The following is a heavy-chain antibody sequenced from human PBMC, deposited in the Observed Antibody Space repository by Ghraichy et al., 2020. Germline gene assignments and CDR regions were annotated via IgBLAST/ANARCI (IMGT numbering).Heavy chain of an antibody. CDR2: VHYSGNT. Sequence: SETLSLTCTVSGGSIRGHYWSWIRQPPGKGLEWIGYVHYSGNTDYSPSIKSRATISLDTPRNQFSLTLTSVTAADTAVYYCARRGRGYSLYYYGLDVWGQGTTVTVSS. D-gene: IGHD5-18*01. CDR3: ARRGRGYSLYYYGLDV. V-gene: IGHV4-59*08. CDR1: GGSIRGHY. J-gene: IGHJ6*02.